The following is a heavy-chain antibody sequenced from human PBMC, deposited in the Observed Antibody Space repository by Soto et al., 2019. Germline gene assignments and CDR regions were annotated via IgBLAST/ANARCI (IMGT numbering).Heavy chain of an antibody. D-gene: IGHD3-22*01. CDR3: TTSYYYDSSGFQED. CDR1: GFTFSNAW. Sequence: PGGSLRLSCAASGFTFSNAWMNWVRQAPGKGLEWVGRIKSKTDGGTTDYAAPVKGRFTISRDDSKNTLYLQMNSLKTEDTAVYYCTTSYYYDSSGFQEDSAQGTLVTGSS. CDR2: IKSKTDGGTT. V-gene: IGHV3-15*07. J-gene: IGHJ4*02.